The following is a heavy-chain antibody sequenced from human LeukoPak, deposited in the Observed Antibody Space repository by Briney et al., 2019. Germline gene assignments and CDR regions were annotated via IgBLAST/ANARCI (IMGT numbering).Heavy chain of an antibody. CDR3: ARFIWFGEVPGFGGPLLY. Sequence: PGGSLRHSCAASGFTVSTNYMSWVRQAAGKGLEWVSVIYRGCYTYYADSVKGRFINSRDYSKNTLYIQMNSLRAEDTAVYYCARFIWFGEVPGFGGPLLYWGQGTLVTVSS. V-gene: IGHV3-53*01. J-gene: IGHJ4*02. D-gene: IGHD3-10*01. CDR1: GFTVSTNY. CDR2: IYRGCYT.